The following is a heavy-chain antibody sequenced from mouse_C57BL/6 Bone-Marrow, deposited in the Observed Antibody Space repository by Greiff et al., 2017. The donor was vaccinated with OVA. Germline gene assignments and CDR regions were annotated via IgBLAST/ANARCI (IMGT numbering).Heavy chain of an antibody. CDR1: GYTFTSYW. CDR2: IDPSDSET. V-gene: IGHV1-52*01. CDR3: ARSRRGDYFDY. Sequence: VQLQQPGAELVRPGSSVKLSCKASGYTFTSYWMHWVKQRPIQGLEWIGNIDPSDSETHYNQKFKDKATLTVDKSSSTAYMQLSSLTSEYSAVYYCARSRRGDYFDYWGQGTTLTVSS. J-gene: IGHJ2*01.